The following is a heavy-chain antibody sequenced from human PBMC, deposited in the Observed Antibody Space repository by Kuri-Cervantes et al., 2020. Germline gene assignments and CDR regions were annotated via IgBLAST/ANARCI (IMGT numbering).Heavy chain of an antibody. Sequence: GSLRLSCAVYGGSFSGYYWSWISQPPGKGLEWIGEINHSGSTNYNPSLKSRVTISVDTSKNQFSLKLSSVTAADTAVYYCARARGSGSLRGAFDIWGQGTMVTVSS. D-gene: IGHD3-10*01. J-gene: IGHJ3*02. CDR3: ARARGSGSLRGAFDI. CDR2: INHSGST. V-gene: IGHV4-34*01. CDR1: GGSFSGYY.